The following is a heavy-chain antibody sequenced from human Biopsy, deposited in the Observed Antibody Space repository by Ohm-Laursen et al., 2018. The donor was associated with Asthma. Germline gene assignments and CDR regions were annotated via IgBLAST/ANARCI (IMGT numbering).Heavy chain of an antibody. Sequence: SLRLSCSASGFSFDDCAMHWVRQAPGKGLEGVSSISWSSGNIDYADSVKGRFTISRDNAKNSLYLQMQSLRPEDTAFYYCAKSADYYDSTDYLDFWGRGTLVTVSS. J-gene: IGHJ4*01. CDR2: ISWSSGNI. CDR3: AKSADYYDSTDYLDF. V-gene: IGHV3-9*01. CDR1: GFSFDDCA. D-gene: IGHD3-22*01.